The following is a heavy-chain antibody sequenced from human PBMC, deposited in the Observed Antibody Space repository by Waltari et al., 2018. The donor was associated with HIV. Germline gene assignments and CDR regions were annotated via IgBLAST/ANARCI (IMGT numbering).Heavy chain of an antibody. CDR3: ARESGVTTYWYFDL. CDR2: IYSGGST. V-gene: IGHV3-66*02. J-gene: IGHJ2*01. D-gene: IGHD4-17*01. CDR1: RFTVSSNY. Sequence: EVQLVESGGGLVQPGGSLRLSCAASRFTVSSNYMSWVRQAPGKGLEWVSVIYSGGSTYYADSVKGRFTISRDNSKNTLYLQMNSLRAEDTAVYYCARESGVTTYWYFDLWGRGTLVTVSS.